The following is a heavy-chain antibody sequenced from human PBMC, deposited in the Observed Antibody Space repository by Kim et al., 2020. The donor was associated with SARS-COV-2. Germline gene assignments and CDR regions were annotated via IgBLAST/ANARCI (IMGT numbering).Heavy chain of an antibody. CDR3: ATVGTTTYVFDY. D-gene: IGHD1-26*01. V-gene: IGHV3-72*01. J-gene: IGHJ4*02. Sequence: TECAAYVRGRFTLSRDDSKNSLYLQMNSLKTEDTAVYYCATVGTTTYVFDYWGQGALVTVSS. CDR2: T.